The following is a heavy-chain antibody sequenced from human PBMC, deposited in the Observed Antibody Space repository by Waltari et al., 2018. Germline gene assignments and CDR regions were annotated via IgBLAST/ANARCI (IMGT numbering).Heavy chain of an antibody. CDR2: IKEDGSAT. V-gene: IGHV3-7*01. Sequence: EVQLVESGGGLVQPVGSLSLSRAALGFPFRNYWMSWVGQGPGRGLEWLANIKEDGSATYSVDSVKGRFTISRDNAKNSLYVQMNNLRAEDTAVYYCAACIEVTGAYDFWGQGSLVTVSS. CDR3: AACIEVTGAYDF. CDR1: GFPFRNYW. J-gene: IGHJ4*02. D-gene: IGHD2-21*02.